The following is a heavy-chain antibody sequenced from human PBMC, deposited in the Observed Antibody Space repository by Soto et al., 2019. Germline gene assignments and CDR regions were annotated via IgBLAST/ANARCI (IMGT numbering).Heavy chain of an antibody. CDR3: AIRGYSYGYDYYYGMDV. Sequence: RASVKVSCKASGGTFSSYAISWVRQAPGQGLEWMGGIIPIFGTANYAQKFQGRVTITADESTSTAYMELSSLRSEDTAVYYCAIRGYSYGYDYYYGMDVWGQGTTVTVSS. J-gene: IGHJ6*02. D-gene: IGHD5-18*01. V-gene: IGHV1-69*13. CDR1: GGTFSSYA. CDR2: IIPIFGTA.